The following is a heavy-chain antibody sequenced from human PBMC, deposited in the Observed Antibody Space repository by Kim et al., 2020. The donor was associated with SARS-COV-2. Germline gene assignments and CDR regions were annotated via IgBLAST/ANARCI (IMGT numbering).Heavy chain of an antibody. V-gene: IGHV1-24*01. Sequence: AQQFQGRVPLTEDTSTDTAYMELSSLRSEDTAVYYCATGAAAGKSNWFDPWGQGTLVTVSS. D-gene: IGHD6-13*01. CDR3: ATGAAAGKSNWFDP. J-gene: IGHJ5*02.